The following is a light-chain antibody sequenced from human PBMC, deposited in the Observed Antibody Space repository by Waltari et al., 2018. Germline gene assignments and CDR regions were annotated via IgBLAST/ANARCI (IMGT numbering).Light chain of an antibody. Sequence: SLKANQGVTNYLAWYQQKPGQAPRLLIYDTSNRATGIPARFSGSGFGTDFTLTISSLEPEDFAVYYCQQRRDWPLTFGGGTKVEIK. CDR3: QQRRDWPLT. J-gene: IGKJ4*01. V-gene: IGKV3-11*01. CDR1: QGVTNY. CDR2: DTS.